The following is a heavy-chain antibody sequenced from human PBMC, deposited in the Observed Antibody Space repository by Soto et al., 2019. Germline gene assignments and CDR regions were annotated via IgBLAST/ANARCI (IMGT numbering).Heavy chain of an antibody. Sequence: SETLSLTCTVSGGSISSGGYYWSWIRQHPGKGLEWIGYIYYSGSTYYNPSLKSRVTISVDTSKNQFSLKLSSVTAADTAVYYCARDFRMEGAFDIWGQGTMVTVSS. D-gene: IGHD1-1*01. CDR1: GGSISSGGYY. V-gene: IGHV4-31*03. CDR3: ARDFRMEGAFDI. CDR2: IYYSGST. J-gene: IGHJ3*02.